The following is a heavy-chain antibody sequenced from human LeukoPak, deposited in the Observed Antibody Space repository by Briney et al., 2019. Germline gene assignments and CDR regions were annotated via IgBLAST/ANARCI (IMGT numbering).Heavy chain of an antibody. J-gene: IGHJ6*04. D-gene: IGHD6-13*01. V-gene: IGHV3-48*03. CDR1: GFTFSSYE. CDR2: ISSSGSTI. CDR3: ARDRYSSTPMDV. Sequence: GGSLRLSCAASGFTFSSYEMNWARQAPGKVLEWVSYISSSGSTIYYADSVKGRFTISRDNAKNSLYLQMNSLRAEDTAVYYCARDRYSSTPMDVWGKGTTVTISS.